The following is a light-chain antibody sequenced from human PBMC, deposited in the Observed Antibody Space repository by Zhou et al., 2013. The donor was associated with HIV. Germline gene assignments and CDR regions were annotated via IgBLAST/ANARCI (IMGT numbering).Light chain of an antibody. V-gene: IGKV1-12*02. CDR1: QDISRW. J-gene: IGKJ1*01. CDR3: QQANSFPWT. Sequence: DIQMTQSPSTLSASVGDRVAITCRASQDISRWLAWYRQRPGKAPKLLIYGASSLQSGVPSRFSGSGSGTEFTLSISSLQPEDFATYYCQQANSFPWTFGQGTKVEVK. CDR2: GAS.